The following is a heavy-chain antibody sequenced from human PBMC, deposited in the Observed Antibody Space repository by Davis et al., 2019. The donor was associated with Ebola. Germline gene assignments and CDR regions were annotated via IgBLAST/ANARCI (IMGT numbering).Heavy chain of an antibody. J-gene: IGHJ4*02. V-gene: IGHV5-10-1*01. CDR2: IDPSDSYT. CDR3: AKVKTAAYYFDY. Sequence: KVSCKGSGYSFTSYWISWVRQMPGKGLEWMGRIDPSDSYTNYSPSFQGHVTISADKSISTAYLQWSSLKASDTAMYYCAKVKTAAYYFDYWGQGTLVTVSS. D-gene: IGHD4-11*01. CDR1: GYSFTSYW.